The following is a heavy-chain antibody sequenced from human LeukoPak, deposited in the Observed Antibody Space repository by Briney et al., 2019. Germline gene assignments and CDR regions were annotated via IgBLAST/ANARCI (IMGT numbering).Heavy chain of an antibody. CDR1: GVSFSGYY. J-gene: IGHJ4*02. D-gene: IGHD1-26*01. CDR3: TRTSPGIPLDF. Sequence: SGTLSLTCAVSGVSFSGYYWSWIRQPPGKGPEWIGEISHSGRSSYNPSLKSRVTISLDTSKNQFSLKLSFVTAADTTVYYCTRTSPGIPLDFWGQGTLVSVSS. CDR2: ISHSGRS. V-gene: IGHV4-34*01.